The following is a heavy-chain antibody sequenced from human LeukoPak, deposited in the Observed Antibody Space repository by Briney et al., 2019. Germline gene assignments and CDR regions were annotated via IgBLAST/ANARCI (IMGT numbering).Heavy chain of an antibody. Sequence: GGSLRLPCAASGFTFSNAWMSWVRQAPGKGLEWVGRIKSKTDGGTTDYAAPVKGRFTISRDDSKNTLYLQMNSLKTEDTAVYYCTTDDGDYVIDYWGQGTLVTVSS. CDR1: GFTFSNAW. CDR3: TTDDGDYVIDY. D-gene: IGHD4-17*01. J-gene: IGHJ4*02. CDR2: IKSKTDGGTT. V-gene: IGHV3-15*01.